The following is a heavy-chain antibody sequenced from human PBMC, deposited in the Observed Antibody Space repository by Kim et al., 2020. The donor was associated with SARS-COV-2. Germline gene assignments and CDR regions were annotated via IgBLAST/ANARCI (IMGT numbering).Heavy chain of an antibody. CDR3: ARLPIAAAVDYYYYGMDV. V-gene: IGHV4-4*02. Sequence: KSRVTISVDKSKNQFSLKLSSVTAADTAVYYCARLPIAAAVDYYYYGMDVWGQGTTVTVSS. J-gene: IGHJ6*02. D-gene: IGHD6-13*01.